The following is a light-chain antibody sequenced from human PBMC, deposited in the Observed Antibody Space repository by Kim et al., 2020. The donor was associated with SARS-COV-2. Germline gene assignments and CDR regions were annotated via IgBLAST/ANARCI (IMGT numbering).Light chain of an antibody. Sequence: QSALTQPASVSGSPGQSITISCTGTNSEVGAYNYVSWYQQHPGKAPKLMIYDVSKRPSGVSNRFSGSKSGNTASLTISGLQAEDEADYYCNSYTSSSTLLFGGGTQLTVL. CDR1: NSEVGAYNY. CDR2: DVS. J-gene: IGLJ2*01. V-gene: IGLV2-14*01. CDR3: NSYTSSSTLL.